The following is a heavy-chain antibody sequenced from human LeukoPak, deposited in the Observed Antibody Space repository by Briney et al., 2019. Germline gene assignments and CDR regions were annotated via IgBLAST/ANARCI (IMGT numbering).Heavy chain of an antibody. CDR3: ARTYYSDYPYFYYMDV. V-gene: IGHV3-30*14. D-gene: IGHD4-11*01. CDR1: GFTFSSYA. J-gene: IGHJ6*03. CDR2: ISYDGSNK. Sequence: HPGGSLRLSCAASGFTFSSYAVHWVRQGPGKGLEWVAVISYDGSNKYYADSVKGRFNISRDNSKNTLYLQMNSLRAEDTAVYYCARTYYSDYPYFYYMDVWGQGTLVTVSS.